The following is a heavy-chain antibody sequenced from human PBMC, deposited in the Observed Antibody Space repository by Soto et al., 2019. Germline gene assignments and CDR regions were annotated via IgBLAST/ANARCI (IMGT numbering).Heavy chain of an antibody. Sequence: QVQLVQSGAEVKKPGSSVKVSCKASGGTFSSYTIRWVRLAPGQGLEWMGRIIPILGIANYAQKFQGRVTITADKSTSTAYMELSSLRSEVTAVYYCAREEYYYGSGAFFDYWGQGTLVTVSS. CDR2: IIPILGIA. CDR1: GGTFSSYT. J-gene: IGHJ4*02. D-gene: IGHD3-10*01. CDR3: AREEYYYGSGAFFDY. V-gene: IGHV1-69*08.